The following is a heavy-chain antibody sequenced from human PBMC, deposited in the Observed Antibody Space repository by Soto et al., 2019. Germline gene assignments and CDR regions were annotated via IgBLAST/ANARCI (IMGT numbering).Heavy chain of an antibody. CDR2: IPGSAGST. CDR3: AKDRNRWLRFDLGY. Sequence: EVQLLESGGGLVQPGGSLRLSVAASGSTFSGYAWSWARQAPGKGLGWVPSIPGSAGSTYYADSVKGRFTISRDNSKNTLYLQMNSLRAEDTAVYYCAKDRNRWLRFDLGYWGQGTLVTVSS. J-gene: IGHJ4*02. D-gene: IGHD5-12*01. CDR1: GSTFSGYA. V-gene: IGHV3-23*01.